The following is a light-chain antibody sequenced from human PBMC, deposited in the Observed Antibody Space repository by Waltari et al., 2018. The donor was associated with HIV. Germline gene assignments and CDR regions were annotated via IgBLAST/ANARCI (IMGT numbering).Light chain of an antibody. CDR2: EVS. Sequence: QSALTQPASVSGSPGQSITISCTGSTSDLRLSNFISWYQQHPGRVPNVIISEVSNRPSGVSSRFAGSKSGNSASLTISWLQPEDEADYYCASYTSNYTVMFGGGTKVTVL. J-gene: IGLJ3*02. CDR1: TSDLRLSNF. V-gene: IGLV2-14*01. CDR3: ASYTSNYTVM.